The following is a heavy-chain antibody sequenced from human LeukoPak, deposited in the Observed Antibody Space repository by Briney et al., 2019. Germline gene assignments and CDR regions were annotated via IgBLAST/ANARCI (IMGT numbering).Heavy chain of an antibody. CDR2: ISSDGSNK. CDR3: DPHDSASQF. J-gene: IGHJ4*02. D-gene: IGHD6-6*01. Sequence: GGSLRLSCAASGFTFSSYAMHWVRQAPGNGLEWVAFISSDGSNKYYADSVKGRFTISRDNSKNTLYLQMNSLRHEDTAVYYCDPHDSASQFWGQGTLVTVSS. V-gene: IGHV3-30-3*01. CDR1: GFTFSSYA.